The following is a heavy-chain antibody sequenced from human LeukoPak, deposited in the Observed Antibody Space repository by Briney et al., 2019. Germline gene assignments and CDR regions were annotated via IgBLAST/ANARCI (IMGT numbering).Heavy chain of an antibody. V-gene: IGHV3-74*01. Sequence: GGSLRLSCAASGFTFSNAWMSWVRQAPGKGLVWVSRINSDGSSTSYADSVKGRFTISRDNAKNTLYLQMNSLRAEDTAVYYCATSSTIPSFDYWGQGTLVTVSS. CDR1: GFTFSNAW. CDR2: INSDGSST. D-gene: IGHD2-21*01. CDR3: ATSSTIPSFDY. J-gene: IGHJ4*02.